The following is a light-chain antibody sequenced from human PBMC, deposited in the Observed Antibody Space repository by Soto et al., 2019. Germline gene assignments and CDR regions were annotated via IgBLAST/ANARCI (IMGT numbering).Light chain of an antibody. J-gene: IGLJ3*02. V-gene: IGLV1-40*01. CDR3: QSYDSSLSGSDWV. CDR2: ANS. CDR1: SSNIGAGYD. Sequence: QLVLTQPPSVSGAPGQRVTISRTGSSSNIGAGYDVHWYQQLPGTAPKLLIYANSNRPSGVPDRFSGSKSGTSASLAIKGLQAEDEADYYCQSYDSSLSGSDWVFGGGTKLTVL.